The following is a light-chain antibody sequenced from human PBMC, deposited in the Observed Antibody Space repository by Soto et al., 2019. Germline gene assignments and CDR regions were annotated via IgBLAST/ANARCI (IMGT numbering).Light chain of an antibody. Sequence: EIVMTQSPATLSVSPGERATLSCRASQSVSSNLAWYQQKPGQSPRLLMFRTSSRATGVPARFSGTGSETDFTLTISGLQSEDSAVYFCQQYNNWPFSFGQGTRLEIK. CDR3: QQYNNWPFS. CDR1: QSVSSN. V-gene: IGKV3-15*01. CDR2: RTS. J-gene: IGKJ5*01.